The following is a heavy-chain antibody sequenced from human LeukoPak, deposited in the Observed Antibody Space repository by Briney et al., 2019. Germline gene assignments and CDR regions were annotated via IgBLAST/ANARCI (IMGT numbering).Heavy chain of an antibody. CDR1: GGSISSYY. CDR2: IYCSGST. V-gene: IGHV4-59*08. D-gene: IGHD6-13*01. Sequence: SETLSLTCTVSGGSISSYYWSWILQPPGKGLVWIGYIYCSGSTNYNPSLKSRVTISVDTSKNQFSLKLSSVTAADTAVYYCARHHIAAALNWFDPWGQGTLVTVSS. J-gene: IGHJ5*02. CDR3: ARHHIAAALNWFDP.